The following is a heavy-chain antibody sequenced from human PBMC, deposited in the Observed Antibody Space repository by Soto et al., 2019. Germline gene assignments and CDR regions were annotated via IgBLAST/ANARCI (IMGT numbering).Heavy chain of an antibody. V-gene: IGHV3-13*01. D-gene: IGHD3-16*02. J-gene: IGHJ4*02. CDR1: GFTFSSYD. Sequence: PGGSLRLSCAASGFTFSSYDMHWVRQATGKGLEWVSAIGTAGDTYYPGSVKGRFTISRENAKNSLYLQMNSLRAEDTAVYYCARTGYYDYIWGSYRETQFDYWGQGTLVTVSS. CDR2: IGTAGDT. CDR3: ARTGYYDYIWGSYRETQFDY.